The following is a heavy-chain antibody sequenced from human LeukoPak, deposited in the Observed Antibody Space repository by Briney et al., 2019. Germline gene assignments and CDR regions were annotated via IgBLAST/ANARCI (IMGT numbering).Heavy chain of an antibody. CDR1: GGSISGTSFY. CDR3: ARHSRSGSGGYENAFDI. CDR2: IYSGGST. V-gene: IGHV4-39*01. D-gene: IGHD5-12*01. Sequence: PSETLSLTCTVSGGSISGTSFYWGWIRQPPGKGLEWIGNIYSGGSTYYTPSLKSRVTISVDTSKNQFSLKLSSVTAADTAIYFCARHSRSGSGGYENAFDIWGQGTMVTVSS. J-gene: IGHJ3*02.